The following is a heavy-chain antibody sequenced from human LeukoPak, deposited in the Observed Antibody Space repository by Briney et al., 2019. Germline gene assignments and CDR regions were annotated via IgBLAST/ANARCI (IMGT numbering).Heavy chain of an antibody. D-gene: IGHD3-3*01. Sequence: GGSLRPSCAASGLTFSSYWMSWVRQAPGKGLEWVANIKQDGSEKYYVDPVKGRFTISRDNAKNSLYLQMNSLRAEDTAVYYCARDYDFWSGYSGKVWAFDIWGQGTMVTVSS. V-gene: IGHV3-7*01. CDR3: ARDYDFWSGYSGKVWAFDI. CDR2: IKQDGSEK. CDR1: GLTFSSYW. J-gene: IGHJ3*02.